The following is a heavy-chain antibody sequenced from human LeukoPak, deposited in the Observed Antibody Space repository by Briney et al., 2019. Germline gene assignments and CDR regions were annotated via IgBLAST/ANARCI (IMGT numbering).Heavy chain of an antibody. D-gene: IGHD6-13*01. Sequence: GASVKVSCKASGYTFTSYYMHWVRQAPGQGLEWMGIIIPSGGSTSYAQKFQGRVTMTRDTSTSTVYMELSSLRSEDTAVYYCATDRGIAAPGYYYYGMDVWGQGTTVTVSS. CDR3: ATDRGIAAPGYYYYGMDV. CDR1: GYTFTSYY. J-gene: IGHJ6*02. CDR2: IIPSGGST. V-gene: IGHV1-46*01.